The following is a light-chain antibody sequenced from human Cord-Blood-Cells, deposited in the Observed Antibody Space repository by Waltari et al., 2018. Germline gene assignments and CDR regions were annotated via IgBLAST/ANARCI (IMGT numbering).Light chain of an antibody. V-gene: IGKV3-20*01. CDR3: QQYGSSMYT. CDR1: TSVSSSY. CDR2: GAS. Sequence: EIVLMQSPGTLSLSPGERATLSCRASTSVSSSYLAWYQQKPGQAPRLLIYGASSRATGIPDRFSGSGSGTDFTLTISRLEPEDFAVYYCQQYGSSMYTFGQGTKLEIK. J-gene: IGKJ2*01.